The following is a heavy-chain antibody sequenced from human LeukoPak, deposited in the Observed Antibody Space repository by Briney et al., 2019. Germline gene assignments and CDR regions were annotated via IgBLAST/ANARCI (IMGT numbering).Heavy chain of an antibody. D-gene: IGHD2-2*01. V-gene: IGHV3-23*01. CDR3: AKNVLTRYCSSTSCYGGDYGGS. CDR1: GFTFSSYA. Sequence: GGSLRLSCAGSGFTFSSYAMSWVRQAPGKGMKWVSAISGSGGSTYYADSVKGRFTISRDNSKNTLYLQMNSLRAEDTAVYYCAKNVLTRYCSSTSCYGGDYGGSWGQGTLVTVSS. J-gene: IGHJ5*02. CDR2: ISGSGGST.